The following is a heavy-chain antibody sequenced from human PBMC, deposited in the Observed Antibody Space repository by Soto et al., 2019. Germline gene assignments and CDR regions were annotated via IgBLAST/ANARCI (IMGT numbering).Heavy chain of an antibody. J-gene: IGHJ6*02. Sequence: ASVKVSCKASGYTFTGYYMHWVRQAPGQGLEWMGWINPNSGGTNYAQKFQGRVTMTRDTSISTAYMELSRLRSDDTAVYYCARPQEKPPIWFGEYVGYYYGIDVWGQGTTVTVSS. CDR2: INPNSGGT. CDR3: ARPQEKPPIWFGEYVGYYYGIDV. V-gene: IGHV1-2*02. D-gene: IGHD3-10*01. CDR1: GYTFTGYY.